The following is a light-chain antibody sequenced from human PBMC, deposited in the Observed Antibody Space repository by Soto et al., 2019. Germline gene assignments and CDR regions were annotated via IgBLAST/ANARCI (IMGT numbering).Light chain of an antibody. V-gene: IGKV3-20*01. Sequence: ETVLTQSPGTLSLSPGERATLSCRASQSVSSNYLAWYQHIPGQAPRLLIYGASTRATGIPDRFSGSGSGTDFTLTISRLEPEDFATYYCQQLKSYPLTFGGGTKVEIK. CDR2: GAS. J-gene: IGKJ4*01. CDR3: QQLKSYPLT. CDR1: QSVSSNY.